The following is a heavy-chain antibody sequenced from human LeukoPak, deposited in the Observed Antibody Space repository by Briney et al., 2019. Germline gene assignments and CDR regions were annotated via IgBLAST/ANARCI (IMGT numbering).Heavy chain of an antibody. D-gene: IGHD1-26*01. Sequence: GGSLRLSCAASGFTFSSYGMHWVRQAPGKGLEWVAFIRYDGNNKYYADSVKGRFTISSDNSKNTLYLQMYSLRAEDTAVYYCAKGDLWELLDHWGQGTLVTVSS. V-gene: IGHV3-30*02. CDR3: AKGDLWELLDH. CDR2: IRYDGNNK. J-gene: IGHJ4*02. CDR1: GFTFSSYG.